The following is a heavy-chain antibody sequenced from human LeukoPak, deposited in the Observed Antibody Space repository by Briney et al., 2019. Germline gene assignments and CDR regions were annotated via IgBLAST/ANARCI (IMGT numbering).Heavy chain of an antibody. Sequence: KPGGSLRLSCAASGFSFISYSMNWVRQAPGKGLEWVSSISSSNSYIYYADSVKGRFTISRDNAKNSLFLQMNSLRAEDTAVYYCARDRGFSYGIDFWGQGTLVTVSS. CDR3: ARDRGFSYGIDF. D-gene: IGHD5-18*01. CDR2: ISSSNSYI. J-gene: IGHJ4*02. V-gene: IGHV3-21*01. CDR1: GFSFISYS.